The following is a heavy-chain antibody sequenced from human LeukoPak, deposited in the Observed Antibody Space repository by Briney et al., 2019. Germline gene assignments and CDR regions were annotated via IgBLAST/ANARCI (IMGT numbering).Heavy chain of an antibody. D-gene: IGHD1-26*01. J-gene: IGHJ4*02. CDR2: IRSKPQSYAT. CDR1: GFTFSDSA. Sequence: GGSLRLSCAASGFTFSDSAIHWVRQASGKGLEWVGRIRSKPQSYATAYDESLKGRFAISRDDSKNTAYLQMSSLKIEDTAVYYCTRVGPSTVVDYWGQGTQVTVSS. V-gene: IGHV3-73*01. CDR3: TRVGPSTVVDY.